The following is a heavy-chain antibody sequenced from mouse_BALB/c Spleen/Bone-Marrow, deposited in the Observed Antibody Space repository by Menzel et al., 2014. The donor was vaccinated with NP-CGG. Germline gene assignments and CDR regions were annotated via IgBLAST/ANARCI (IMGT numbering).Heavy chain of an antibody. CDR1: GFDFSRYW. V-gene: IGHV4-1*02. Sequence: EVQLQQSGGGLVQPGGSLKLSCAASGFDFSRYWMSWVRQAPGKGLEWIGEINPDSSTINYTPFLKDKFIISRDNAKNTLYLQMSKVRSEDTAPYYCATTMITTLDYWGQGTTLTVSS. CDR3: ATTMITTLDY. CDR2: INPDSSTI. D-gene: IGHD2-4*01. J-gene: IGHJ2*01.